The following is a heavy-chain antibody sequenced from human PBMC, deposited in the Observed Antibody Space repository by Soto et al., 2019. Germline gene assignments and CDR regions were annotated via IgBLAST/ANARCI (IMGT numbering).Heavy chain of an antibody. V-gene: IGHV1-69*13. CDR1: GGTFSSYA. CDR2: IIPIFGTA. D-gene: IGHD3-9*01. J-gene: IGHJ6*02. Sequence: SVKVSCKASGGTFSSYAISWVRQAPGQGLEWMGGIIPIFGTANYAQKFQGRVTITADESTSTAYMELSSLRSEDTAVYYCAREVDFLTGYYVRLDYYYGMDVWGQGTTVTVSS. CDR3: AREVDFLTGYYVRLDYYYGMDV.